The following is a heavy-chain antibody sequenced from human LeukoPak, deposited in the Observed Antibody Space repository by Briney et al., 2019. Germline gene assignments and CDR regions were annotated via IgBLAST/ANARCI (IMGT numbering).Heavy chain of an antibody. J-gene: IGHJ6*02. D-gene: IGHD2-15*01. V-gene: IGHV4-59*01. CDR1: GGSISSYY. CDR3: ARDGYCSGGSCYSSYYYGMDV. CDR2: TYYSGGT. Sequence: SETLSLTCTVSGGSISSYYWSWIRQPPGKGLEWIGYTYYSGGTNYNPSLKSRVTISVDTSKNQFSLKLSSVTAADTAVYYCARDGYCSGGSCYSSYYYGMDVWGQGTTVTVSS.